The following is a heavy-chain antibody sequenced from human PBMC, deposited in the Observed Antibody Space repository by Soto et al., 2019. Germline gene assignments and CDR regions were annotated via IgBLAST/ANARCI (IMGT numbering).Heavy chain of an antibody. CDR3: ARRWEDRRWLRLSVQGEFDP. V-gene: IGHV4-39*01. D-gene: IGHD5-12*01. CDR2: IYYSGST. Sequence: SETLSLTCTVSGGSISSSSYYWGWIRQPPGKGLEWIGSIYYSGSTYYNPSLKSRVTISVDTSKNQFSLKLSSVTAADTAVYYCARRWEDRRWLRLSVQGEFDPWGQGTLVTVSS. J-gene: IGHJ5*02. CDR1: GGSISSSSYY.